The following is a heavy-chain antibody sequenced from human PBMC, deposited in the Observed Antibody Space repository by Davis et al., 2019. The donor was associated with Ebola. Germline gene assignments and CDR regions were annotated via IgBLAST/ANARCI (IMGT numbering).Heavy chain of an antibody. V-gene: IGHV4-61*01. CDR2: IYYSGST. Sequence: SETLSLTCTVSGGSVSSGSYSWSWIRQPPGRGLAWIGYIYYSGSTNYNPSLKSRVTISVDTSKNQFSLKLSSVTAADTAVYYCARLADGYSDFYFDYWGQGTLVTVSS. D-gene: IGHD5-24*01. CDR3: ARLADGYSDFYFDY. J-gene: IGHJ4*02. CDR1: GGSVSSGSYS.